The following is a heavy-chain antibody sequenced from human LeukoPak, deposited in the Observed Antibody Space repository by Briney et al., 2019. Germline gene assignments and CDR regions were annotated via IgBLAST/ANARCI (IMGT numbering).Heavy chain of an antibody. D-gene: IGHD1-26*01. Sequence: ASVKVSCKASGYTFTSYGISWVRQAPGQGLEWMGWISAYNGNTNYAQKLQGRVTMTTDTSTSTAYMELSSLRSDDTAVYYCARDLENYSGSYYGYWGQGTLVTVSS. CDR2: ISAYNGNT. CDR3: ARDLENYSGSYYGY. CDR1: GYTFTSYG. J-gene: IGHJ4*02. V-gene: IGHV1-18*01.